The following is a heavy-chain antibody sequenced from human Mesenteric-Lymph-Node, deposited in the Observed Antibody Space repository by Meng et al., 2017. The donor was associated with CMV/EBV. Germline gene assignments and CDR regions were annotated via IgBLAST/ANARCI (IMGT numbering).Heavy chain of an antibody. V-gene: IGHV1-69*05. Sequence: ASGGNVSGYNFNWVRQAPGEVVEWMGGTVPIYGTTRFEQRFRDRLTIATGESAATVYMELSSLTSEDTAVYYCARDIVRGVIMAFDYWGQGTLVTVSS. D-gene: IGHD3-10*01. J-gene: IGHJ4*02. CDR1: GGNVSGYN. CDR3: ARDIVRGVIMAFDY. CDR2: TVPIYGTT.